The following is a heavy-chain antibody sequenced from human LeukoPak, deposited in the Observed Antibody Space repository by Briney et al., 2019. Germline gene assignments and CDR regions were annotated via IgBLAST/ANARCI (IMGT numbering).Heavy chain of an antibody. Sequence: ASVKVSCKASGGTFSSYAISWVRQAPGQGLEWMGIIKPSGGSTLYAQKFQGRVTVTSDMSTSTVYVELSSLGSEDTAVYYCAREVPENFNFDYWGQGTLVTVSS. V-gene: IGHV1-46*01. D-gene: IGHD2/OR15-2a*01. J-gene: IGHJ4*02. CDR3: AREVPENFNFDY. CDR2: IKPSGGST. CDR1: GGTFSSYA.